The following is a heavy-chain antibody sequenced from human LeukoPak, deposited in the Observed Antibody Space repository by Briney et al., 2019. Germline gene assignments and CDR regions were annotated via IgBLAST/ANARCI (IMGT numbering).Heavy chain of an antibody. D-gene: IGHD6-6*01. J-gene: IGHJ4*02. CDR2: IYHSGST. CDR3: ARLITSRRRMDY. CDR1: GYSISSGYY. V-gene: IGHV4-38-2*01. Sequence: SETLSLTCGVSGYSISSGYYWGWIRQPPGKGLEWIGSIYHSGSTYYNPSLESRVTISVDTSKNQFSLKVSSVTAADTAVYYCARLITSRRRMDYWGQGALVTVSS.